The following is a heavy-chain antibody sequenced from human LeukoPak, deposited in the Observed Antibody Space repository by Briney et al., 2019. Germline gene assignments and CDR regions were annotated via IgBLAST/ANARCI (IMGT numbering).Heavy chain of an antibody. Sequence: SVKVSCKASGGTFSSYAISWVRQAPGQGLEWMGGIIPIFGTANYAQKFQGRVTITADESTSTAYMELSSLRSEDTAVYYCARGRIVATILSYYGMNVWGQGTTVTVSS. D-gene: IGHD5-12*01. V-gene: IGHV1-69*13. J-gene: IGHJ6*02. CDR3: ARGRIVATILSYYGMNV. CDR1: GGTFSSYA. CDR2: IIPIFGTA.